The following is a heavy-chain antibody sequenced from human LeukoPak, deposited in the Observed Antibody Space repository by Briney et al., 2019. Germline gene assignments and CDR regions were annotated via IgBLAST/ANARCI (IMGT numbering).Heavy chain of an antibody. CDR1: GGSISSSSYY. CDR3: ARHVGYGQGGFDY. Sequence: PSETLSLTCTVSGGSISSSSYYWGWIRQPPGKGLEWIGGIYYSGSTYYNPSLKSRVTISVDTSKNQFSLKLSSVTAADTAVYYCARHVGYGQGGFDYWGQGTLVTVSS. V-gene: IGHV4-39*01. CDR2: IYYSGST. D-gene: IGHD5-12*01. J-gene: IGHJ4*02.